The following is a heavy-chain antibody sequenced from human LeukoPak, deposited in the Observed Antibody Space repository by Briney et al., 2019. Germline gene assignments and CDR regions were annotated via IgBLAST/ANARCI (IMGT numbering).Heavy chain of an antibody. CDR1: RFTFSSYW. CDR3: ARAPHYYDSSGYLSQKFDY. CDR2: IKQDGSEK. Sequence: PGGSLRLSCAASRFTFSSYWMSWVRQAPGKGLEWVANIKQDGSEKYYVDSVKGRFTISRDNAKNSLYLQMNSLRAEDTAVYYCARAPHYYDSSGYLSQKFDYWGQGTLVTVSS. V-gene: IGHV3-7*01. D-gene: IGHD3-22*01. J-gene: IGHJ4*02.